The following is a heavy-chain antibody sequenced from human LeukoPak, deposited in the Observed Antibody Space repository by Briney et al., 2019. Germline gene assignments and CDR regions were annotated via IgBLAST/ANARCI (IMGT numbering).Heavy chain of an antibody. CDR3: AKDKGRVIIATPKDAFDM. CDR1: GFTFTSCG. CDR2: ISGSGGRT. Sequence: GGSLRLSCAVSGFTFTSCGMSWVRQAPGKGLEWVSAISGSGGRTYYAESVRGRFTISRDNSKNTLYLQTNSLRAENTAVYYCAKDKGRVIIATPKDAFDMWGQGTMVTVSS. D-gene: IGHD6-6*01. J-gene: IGHJ3*02. V-gene: IGHV3-23*01.